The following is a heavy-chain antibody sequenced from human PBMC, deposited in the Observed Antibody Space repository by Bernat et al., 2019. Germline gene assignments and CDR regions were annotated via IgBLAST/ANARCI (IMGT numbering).Heavy chain of an antibody. D-gene: IGHD3-3*01. CDR2: TSSDGKFT. J-gene: IGHJ4*02. CDR1: GFTFSIFG. Sequence: QVQLVESGGGVVQPGRSLRLSCAASGFTFSIFGMQWVRQAPGKGLEWVAITSSDGKFTYYADSAKGRFTISRDNSKNTLYLQMNSLRPEDTAMYYCAKKSPGDFWSALDYWGQGSLVTVSS. V-gene: IGHV3-30*18. CDR3: AKKSPGDFWSALDY.